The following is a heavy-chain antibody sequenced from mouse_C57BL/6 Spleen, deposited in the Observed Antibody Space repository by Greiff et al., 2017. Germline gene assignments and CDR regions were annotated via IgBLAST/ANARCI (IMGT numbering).Heavy chain of an antibody. D-gene: IGHD2-4*01. V-gene: IGHV2-9-1*01. CDR3: ARVYYDYGDYYAMDY. CDR2: IWTGGGT. CDR1: GFSLTSYA. Sequence: VHLVESGPGLVAPSQSLSITCTVSGFSLTSYAISWVRQPPGKGLEWLGVIWTGGGTNYNSALKSRLSISKDNSKSQVFLKMNSLQTDDTARYYCARVYYDYGDYYAMDYWGQGTSVTVSS. J-gene: IGHJ4*01.